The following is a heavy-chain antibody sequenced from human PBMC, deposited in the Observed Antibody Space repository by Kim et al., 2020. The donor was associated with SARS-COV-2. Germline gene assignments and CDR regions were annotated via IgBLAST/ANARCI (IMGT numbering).Heavy chain of an antibody. J-gene: IGHJ4*01. CDR3: AKAIGGNSYGYYFDY. D-gene: IGHD5-18*01. CDR2: ISYDGSNK. Sequence: GGSLRLSCAASGFTFSSYGMHWVRQAPGKGLEWVAVISYDGSNKYYADSVKGRFTISRDNSKNTLYLQMNSLRAEDTAVYYCAKAIGGNSYGYYFDYWG. V-gene: IGHV3-30*18. CDR1: GFTFSSYG.